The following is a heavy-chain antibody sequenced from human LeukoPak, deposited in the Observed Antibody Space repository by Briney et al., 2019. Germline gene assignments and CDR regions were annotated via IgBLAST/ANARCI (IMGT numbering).Heavy chain of an antibody. D-gene: IGHD3-9*01. Sequence: TSETLSLTCTVSGGSISSYYWSWIRQPAGMGLEWIGRVYSSGNTNYNPSLKSRVAMSLDRSKNQFSLRLTSVTAADTAVYYCTTIFTGYYMDVWGKGTTVTVSS. CDR3: TTIFTGYYMDV. V-gene: IGHV4-4*07. J-gene: IGHJ6*03. CDR1: GGSISSYY. CDR2: VYSSGNT.